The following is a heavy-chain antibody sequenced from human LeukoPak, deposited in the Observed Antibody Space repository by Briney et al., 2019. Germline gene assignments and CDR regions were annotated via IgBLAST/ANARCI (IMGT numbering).Heavy chain of an antibody. V-gene: IGHV3-23*01. J-gene: IGHJ3*02. CDR3: AKTDRTGALGRFRMRSDAFDI. CDR2: ISGSGGST. Sequence: PGGSLRLSCAASGFTFSNYAMSWVRQAPGKGLEWVSTISGSGGSTYYADSVKGRFTISRDNSKNTLYLQMDSLRAEDTAVYYCAKTDRTGALGRFRMRSDAFDIWGQGTMVTVSS. D-gene: IGHD3-3*01. CDR1: GFTFSNYA.